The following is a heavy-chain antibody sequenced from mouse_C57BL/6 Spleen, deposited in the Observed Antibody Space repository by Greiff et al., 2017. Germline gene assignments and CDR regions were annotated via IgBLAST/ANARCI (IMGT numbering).Heavy chain of an antibody. J-gene: IGHJ3*01. D-gene: IGHD2-4*01. CDR3: TRGHYDYDGGRFAY. V-gene: IGHV1-15*01. CDR2: IDPETGGT. Sequence: VQLQQSGAELVRPGASVTLSCKASGYTFTDYEMHWVKQTPVHGLEWIGAIDPETGGTAYNQKFKGKAILTADKSSSTAYMELRSLTSEDSAVYYCTRGHYDYDGGRFAYWGQGTLVTVSA. CDR1: GYTFTDYE.